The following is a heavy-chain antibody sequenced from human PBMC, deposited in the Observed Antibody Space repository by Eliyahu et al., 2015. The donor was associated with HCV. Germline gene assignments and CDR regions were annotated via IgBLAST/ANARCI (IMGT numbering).Heavy chain of an antibody. CDR1: GFPFSSYA. D-gene: IGHD2-2*01. CDR2: ISGSGGST. CDR3: AKDLGVVPAELLPGD. V-gene: IGHV3-23*01. Sequence: EVQLLESGGGLVQPGGSLRXSCAASGFPFSSYAMSWVRXAPGKGLEWVSAISGSGGSTYYADSVKGRFTISRDNSKNTLYLQMNSLRAEDTAVYYCAKDLGVVPAELLPGDWGQGTLVTVSS. J-gene: IGHJ4*02.